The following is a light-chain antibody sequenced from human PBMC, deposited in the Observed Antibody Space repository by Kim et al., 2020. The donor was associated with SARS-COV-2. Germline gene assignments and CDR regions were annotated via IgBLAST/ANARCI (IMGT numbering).Light chain of an antibody. CDR2: KAS. V-gene: IGKV1-5*03. CDR3: QQYSVYSPLT. Sequence: DIQMTQSPSTLSASVGDRVTITCRASQSVSIWLAWYQQKPGKAPKLLIYKASILEDGVPSRFSGIGSGTEFTLTISSLQPDDFATYYCQQYSVYSPLTFAGGTKVDIK. J-gene: IGKJ4*01. CDR1: QSVSIW.